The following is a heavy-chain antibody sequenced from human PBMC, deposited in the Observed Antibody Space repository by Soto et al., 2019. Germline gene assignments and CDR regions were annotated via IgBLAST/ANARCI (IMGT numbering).Heavy chain of an antibody. CDR1: GYTFTSYY. CDR3: ADAGGDDCAFDI. V-gene: IGHV1-46*01. D-gene: IGHD5-12*01. CDR2: INPSGGST. J-gene: IGHJ3*02. Sequence: ASVKVSCKASGYTFTSYYMHWVRQAPGQGLEWMGIINPSGGSTSYAQKFQGRVTMTRDTSTSTVYMELSSLRSEDTAVYYCADAGGDDCAFDIWGQGTMVTVSS.